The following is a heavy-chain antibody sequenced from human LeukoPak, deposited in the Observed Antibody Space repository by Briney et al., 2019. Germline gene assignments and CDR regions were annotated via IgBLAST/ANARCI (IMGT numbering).Heavy chain of an antibody. CDR2: ISGSGGST. Sequence: GGSLRLSCAASGFTFSSYAMSWVRQAPGKGLEWVSAISGSGGSTYYADSVKGRFTISRHNSKNTLYLQMNSLRTEDTAVYYCAKFRLLWFGELLSELYYFDYWGQGTLVTVSS. J-gene: IGHJ4*02. CDR1: GFTFSSYA. CDR3: AKFRLLWFGELLSELYYFDY. D-gene: IGHD3-10*01. V-gene: IGHV3-23*01.